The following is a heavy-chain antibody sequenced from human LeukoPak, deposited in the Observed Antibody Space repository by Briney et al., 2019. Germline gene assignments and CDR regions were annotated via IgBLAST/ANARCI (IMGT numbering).Heavy chain of an antibody. Sequence: ASVKVSCKASGYTFTGYYMHWVRQAPGQGLEWMGWINPNSGGTNYAQKFQGWVTMTRDTSISTAYMELRSLRSDDTAVYYCARGKAKFWSGYAFDIWGQGTMVTVSS. CDR2: INPNSGGT. V-gene: IGHV1-2*04. D-gene: IGHD3-3*01. CDR3: ARGKAKFWSGYAFDI. CDR1: GYTFTGYY. J-gene: IGHJ3*02.